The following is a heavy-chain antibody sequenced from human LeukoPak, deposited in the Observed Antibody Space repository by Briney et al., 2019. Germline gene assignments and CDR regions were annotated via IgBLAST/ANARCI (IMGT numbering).Heavy chain of an antibody. J-gene: IGHJ6*02. CDR3: ARDRPYPNYGMDV. CDR2: IYYTGNT. CDR1: GGSISSGGHY. V-gene: IGHV4-61*08. Sequence: SETLSLTCTVSGGSISSGGHYWSWIRQHPGKGLEWIGYIYYTGNTNYNPSLKRRVTISVDTSNNQFSLKLTSVTAADTAVYYCARDRPYPNYGMDVWGQGTTVTVSS.